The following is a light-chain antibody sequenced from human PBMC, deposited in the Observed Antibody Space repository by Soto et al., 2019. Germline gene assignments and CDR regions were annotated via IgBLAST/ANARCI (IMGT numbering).Light chain of an antibody. V-gene: IGKV1-9*01. CDR2: AAS. J-gene: IGKJ2*01. CDR3: QHLNSYPPA. Sequence: IQLTQSPSSLSASVGDRVTITCRASQGISSYLAWYQQKPGKAPKLPIYAASTLQSGVPSRFSGSGSGTDFTLTISSLQPEDFATYYCQHLNSYPPAFGQGTKLEIK. CDR1: QGISSY.